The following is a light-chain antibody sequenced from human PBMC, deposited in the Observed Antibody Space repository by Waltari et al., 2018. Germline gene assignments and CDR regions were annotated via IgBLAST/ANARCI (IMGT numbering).Light chain of an antibody. Sequence: QSALTQPASVSGSPGQSITISCTGTSSDVGGYNYVSWYQQHPGKAPKLMIYEVSNRPSGVSNRCSGSKSGNTASLTISGLQAEDEADYYCSSYISSSTLDVFGTGTKVTVL. J-gene: IGLJ1*01. CDR2: EVS. CDR3: SSYISSSTLDV. CDR1: SSDVGGYNY. V-gene: IGLV2-14*01.